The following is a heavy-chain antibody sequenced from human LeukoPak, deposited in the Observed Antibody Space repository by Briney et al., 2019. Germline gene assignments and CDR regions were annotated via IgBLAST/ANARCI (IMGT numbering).Heavy chain of an antibody. V-gene: IGHV4-39*02. CDR3: AREDYGATTNY. Sequence: PSETLSLTCTVSGASISGSGYYWGWIRQPPGKGLEWIGSIYYSGSTYYNPSLKSRVTISVDTSKNQFSLKLSSVTAADTAVYYCAREDYGATTNYWGQGTLVTVSS. CDR2: IYYSGST. J-gene: IGHJ4*02. D-gene: IGHD4-17*01. CDR1: GASISGSGYY.